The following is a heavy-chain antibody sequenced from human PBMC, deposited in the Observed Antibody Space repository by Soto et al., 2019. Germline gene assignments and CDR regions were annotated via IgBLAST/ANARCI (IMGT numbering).Heavy chain of an antibody. J-gene: IGHJ6*03. Sequence: SGPTLVKPTQTLTLTCTFSGFSLSTSGMCVSWIRQPPGKALEWLVRIDWDDDKYYSTSLKTRLTISKDTSKNQVVLTMTNMDPVDTATYYCARTVLRFLEWRYYYMDVWGKGTTVTVSS. CDR3: ARTVLRFLEWRYYYMDV. V-gene: IGHV2-70*11. D-gene: IGHD3-3*01. CDR1: GFSLSTSGMC. CDR2: IDWDDDK.